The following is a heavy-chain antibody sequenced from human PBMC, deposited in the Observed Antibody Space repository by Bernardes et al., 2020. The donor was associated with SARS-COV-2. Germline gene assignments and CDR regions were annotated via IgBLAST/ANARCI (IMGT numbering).Heavy chain of an antibody. CDR2: IYYSGST. CDR3: ARAPNWKSPRIDY. V-gene: IGHV4-30-4*01. Sequence: SETLSLTCTVSGGSISSGDYYWSWIRQPPGKGLEWIGYIYYSGSTYYNPSLKSRVTISVDTSKNQFSLKLSSVTAADTAVYYCARAPNWKSPRIDYWGQGTLVTVSS. CDR1: GGSISSGDYY. J-gene: IGHJ4*02. D-gene: IGHD1-20*01.